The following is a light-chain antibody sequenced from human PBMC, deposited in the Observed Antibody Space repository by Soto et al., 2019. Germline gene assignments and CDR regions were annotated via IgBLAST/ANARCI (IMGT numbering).Light chain of an antibody. CDR2: GIS. Sequence: ESVLTQSPGTLSLSPWESATLSCMASQSVNSNYLAWYQQHPGQPPRLLIYGISTRATGIPARFSGSGSGTEFSLTISSLQSEDFAVYYCQQYSKWPITFGQGTRLEIK. CDR1: QSVNSN. CDR3: QQYSKWPIT. V-gene: IGKV3-15*01. J-gene: IGKJ5*01.